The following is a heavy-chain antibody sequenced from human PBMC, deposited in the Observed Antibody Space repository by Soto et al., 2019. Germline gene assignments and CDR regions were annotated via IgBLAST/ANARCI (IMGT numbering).Heavy chain of an antibody. Sequence: AASVKVSCKASGYTFTSYGISWVRQAPGQGLEWMGWISAYNGNTNYAQRLQGRVTMTTDTSTSTAYMELRSLRSDDTAVYYCARDKEIVVVPAALIYYYYYGMDVWGQGTTVTVSS. CDR2: ISAYNGNT. CDR1: GYTFTSYG. D-gene: IGHD2-2*01. J-gene: IGHJ6*02. V-gene: IGHV1-18*01. CDR3: ARDKEIVVVPAALIYYYYYGMDV.